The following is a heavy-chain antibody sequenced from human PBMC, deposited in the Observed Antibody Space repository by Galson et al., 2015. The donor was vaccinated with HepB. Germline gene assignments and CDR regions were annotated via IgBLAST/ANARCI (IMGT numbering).Heavy chain of an antibody. D-gene: IGHD2-21*01. Sequence: SLRPSCAGSGFTVGTSPMSWGHQAPGTGLDSISYIRSGSRTISYADSAKGRFTISRDDARSSLYLEMNSLRDEDTAVYYCARDHDWAIDIWGQGTLVTVSP. CDR3: ARDHDWAIDI. CDR2: IRSGSRTI. J-gene: IGHJ3*02. V-gene: IGHV3-48*02. CDR1: GFTVGTSP.